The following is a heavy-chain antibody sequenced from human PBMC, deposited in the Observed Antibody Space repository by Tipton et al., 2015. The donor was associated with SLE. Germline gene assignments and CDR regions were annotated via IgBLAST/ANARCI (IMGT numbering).Heavy chain of an antibody. Sequence: TLSLTCTVSGGSLNSCCFYWSWIRQHPGKGLEWIGYIYYSGSTSYNPSLKSRVIISVDTSKNQFSLKLSSVTSADTAVYYCARAYSYANFDYWGQGTQVTVSS. CDR2: IYYSGST. CDR1: GGSLNSCCFY. J-gene: IGHJ4*02. D-gene: IGHD3-16*01. CDR3: ARAYSYANFDY. V-gene: IGHV4-31*03.